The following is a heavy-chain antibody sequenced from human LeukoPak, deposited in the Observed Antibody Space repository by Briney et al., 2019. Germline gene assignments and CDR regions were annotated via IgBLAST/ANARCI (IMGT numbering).Heavy chain of an antibody. Sequence: PGGSLRLSRAASGFTFSSYGLHWVRQAPGRGLEWVAFIRYDGNNKYYADSVKGRFTISRDNSKNTLYLQMNSLRTEDTAVYYCAKGTVGAYEIDYWGQGTLVTVSS. J-gene: IGHJ4*02. CDR3: AKGTVGAYEIDY. CDR1: GFTFSSYG. CDR2: IRYDGNNK. V-gene: IGHV3-30*02. D-gene: IGHD1-26*01.